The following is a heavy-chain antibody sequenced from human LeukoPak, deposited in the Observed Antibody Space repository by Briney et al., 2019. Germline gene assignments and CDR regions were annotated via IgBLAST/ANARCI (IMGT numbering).Heavy chain of an antibody. Sequence: GASVKVSCKASGYTFTGYYMHWVRQAPGQGLEWMGWINPNSGGTNYVQKFQGRVTMTRDTSISTAYMELSRLRSDDTAVYYCARGAKFLITMVRGVYYFDYWGQGTLVTVS. J-gene: IGHJ4*02. V-gene: IGHV1-2*02. CDR1: GYTFTGYY. CDR2: INPNSGGT. D-gene: IGHD3-10*01. CDR3: ARGAKFLITMVRGVYYFDY.